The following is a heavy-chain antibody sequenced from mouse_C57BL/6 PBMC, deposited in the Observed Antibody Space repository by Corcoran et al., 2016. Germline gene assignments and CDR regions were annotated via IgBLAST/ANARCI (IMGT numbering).Heavy chain of an antibody. J-gene: IGHJ3*01. V-gene: IGHV14-3*01. D-gene: IGHD1-1*01. Sequence: EVQLQQSVAELVRPGASVKLSCTASGFNIKNTYMHWVKQRPEQGLEWIGRIDPANGNTKYAPKFQGKATITADTSSNTAYLQLSSLTSEDTAIYYCASTPPYDGSSSGFAYWGQGTLVTVSA. CDR3: ASTPPYDGSSSGFAY. CDR2: IDPANGNT. CDR1: GFNIKNTY.